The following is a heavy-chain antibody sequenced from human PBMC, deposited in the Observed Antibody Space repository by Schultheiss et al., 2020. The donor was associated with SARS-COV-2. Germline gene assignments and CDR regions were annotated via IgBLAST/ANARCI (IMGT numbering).Heavy chain of an antibody. V-gene: IGHV3-7*01. CDR2: IKQDGSEK. Sequence: GGSLRLSCAASGFTFSSYGMHWVRQAPGKGLEWVANIKQDGSEKYYVDSVKGRFTISRDNAKNSLYLQMNSLRAEDTAVYYCARGYGDYGPFDYWGQGTLVTVSS. D-gene: IGHD4-17*01. J-gene: IGHJ4*02. CDR3: ARGYGDYGPFDY. CDR1: GFTFSSYG.